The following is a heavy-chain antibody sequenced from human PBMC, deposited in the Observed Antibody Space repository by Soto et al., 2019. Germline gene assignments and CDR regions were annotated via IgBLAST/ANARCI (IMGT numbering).Heavy chain of an antibody. CDR3: AQDRGGVYGDYQYYFDY. D-gene: IGHD4-17*01. V-gene: IGHV3-23*01. J-gene: IGHJ4*02. CDR1: GFTFSSYA. CDR2: ISGSGGST. Sequence: GGSLRLSCAASGFTFSSYAMSWVRQAPGKGLEWVSAISGSGGSTYYEDSVKGRFTISRDNSKNTLYLQMNSLRAEDTAVYYCAQDRGGVYGDYQYYFDYWGQGTLVTVSS.